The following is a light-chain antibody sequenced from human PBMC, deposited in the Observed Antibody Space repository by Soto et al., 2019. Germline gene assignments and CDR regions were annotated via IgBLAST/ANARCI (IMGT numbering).Light chain of an antibody. V-gene: IGKV3-11*01. CDR2: DAS. Sequence: EIVLTQSTATLSLSPGERATLSCRASQSVSSYLAWYQQKPGQAPGLLIYDASNRATGIPARFSGSGSGTEFARTIRSLEPEDFAVYYCQQRSNWPPWTFGQGNNVELK. CDR3: QQRSNWPPWT. J-gene: IGKJ1*01. CDR1: QSVSSY.